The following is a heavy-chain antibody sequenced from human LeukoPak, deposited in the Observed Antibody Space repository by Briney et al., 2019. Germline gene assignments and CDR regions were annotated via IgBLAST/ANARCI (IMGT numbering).Heavy chain of an antibody. D-gene: IGHD5-18*01. CDR2: IKKDGSEK. V-gene: IGHV3-7*01. CDR1: GFTFSSHW. J-gene: IGHJ4*02. CDR3: ARDLSGIARYTYGRGIDY. Sequence: GGSLRLSCAASGFTFSSHWMSWVRQAPGKGLEWVANIKKDGSEKYYVDAVKGRFTISRDNAETSLYLQMNSLRAEDTAVYYCARDLSGIARYTYGRGIDYWGQGTLVTVSS.